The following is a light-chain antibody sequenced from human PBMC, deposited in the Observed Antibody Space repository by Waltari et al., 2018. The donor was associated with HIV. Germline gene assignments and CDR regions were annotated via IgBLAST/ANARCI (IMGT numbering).Light chain of an antibody. V-gene: IGLV2-14*03. CDR2: DVS. CDR3: SSYTSSSTRV. CDR1: SSDVGGYHY. Sequence: SALTQPASVSGSPGQSITISCTGTSSDVGGYHYVSWYQQHPGKAPKLMIYDVSNRPSGVSNRFSGSKSGNTASLTISGLQAEDEADYYCSSYTSSSTRVFGGGTKLTVL. J-gene: IGLJ2*01.